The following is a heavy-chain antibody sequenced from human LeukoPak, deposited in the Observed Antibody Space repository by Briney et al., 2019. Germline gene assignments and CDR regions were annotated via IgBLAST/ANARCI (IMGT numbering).Heavy chain of an antibody. CDR2: ISSNGGST. CDR3: GRARSSYGYGDAFDI. V-gene: IGHV3-64*01. Sequence: GGSLRLSCAASGFTFSSYAMHWVRQAPGKGLEYVSAISSNGGSTYYANSVKGRFTISRDNSKNTLYLQMNSLRAEDTAVYYCGRARSSYGYGDAFDIWGQGTMVTVSS. J-gene: IGHJ3*02. D-gene: IGHD5-18*01. CDR1: GFTFSSYA.